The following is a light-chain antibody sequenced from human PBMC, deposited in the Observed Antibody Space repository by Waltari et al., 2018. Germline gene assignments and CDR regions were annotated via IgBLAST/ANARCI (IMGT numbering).Light chain of an antibody. V-gene: IGLV1-51*01. Sequence: SAAPGQKVTISCSGSNSNIGNKDVSWYQQFPGTAPKLLIYDNDKRPSGIPDRFSGSKSGTSATLGITGLQTGDEADYYCGTWDSSLSDVVFGGGTKLTVL. CDR1: NSNIGNKD. CDR3: GTWDSSLSDVV. CDR2: DND. J-gene: IGLJ2*01.